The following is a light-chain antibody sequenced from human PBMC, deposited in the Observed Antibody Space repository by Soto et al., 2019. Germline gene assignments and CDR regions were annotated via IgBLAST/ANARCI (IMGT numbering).Light chain of an antibody. J-gene: IGLJ1*01. CDR1: SSDVGAYNY. V-gene: IGLV2-14*01. CDR3: ISYTTSSTYV. Sequence: QSVLTQPASVSGSPGQSIAISCTGTSSDVGAYNYVSWYQQHPAKAPKLMIYDVTNRPSGVSDRFSGSKSGNTASLTISGLQAEDEADYYGISYTTSSTYVFGSGT. CDR2: DVT.